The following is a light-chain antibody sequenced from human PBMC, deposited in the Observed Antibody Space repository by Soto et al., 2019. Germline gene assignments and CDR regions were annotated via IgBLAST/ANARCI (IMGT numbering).Light chain of an antibody. CDR1: QSVSNN. J-gene: IGKJ1*01. CDR3: QPYDGWPRT. V-gene: IGKV3-15*01. Sequence: EIVLTQSPCTLSVSPGDRATLSCRASQSVSNNLSWFQQRPGQAPRLLIYGASSRATGIPARFSGSGSGTQFTLTISSLQSEDFAVYYCQPYDGWPRTCGQGTKV. CDR2: GAS.